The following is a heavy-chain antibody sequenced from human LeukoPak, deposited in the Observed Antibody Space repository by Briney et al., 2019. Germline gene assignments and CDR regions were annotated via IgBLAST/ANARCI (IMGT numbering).Heavy chain of an antibody. Sequence: GGSLRLSCAASGFTFSSYSMNWVRQAPGKGLECVSHISSSSGTIYYADSVKGRFTISRDNAKNSLYLQMNSLRDEDTAVYYCARDNSRGYSGDFDYWGQGTLVTVSS. CDR3: ARDNSRGYSGDFDY. D-gene: IGHD5-12*01. CDR1: GFTFSSYS. CDR2: ISSSSGTI. V-gene: IGHV3-48*02. J-gene: IGHJ4*02.